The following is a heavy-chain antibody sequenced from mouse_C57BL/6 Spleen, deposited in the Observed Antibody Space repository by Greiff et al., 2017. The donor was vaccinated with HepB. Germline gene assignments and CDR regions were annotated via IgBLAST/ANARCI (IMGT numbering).Heavy chain of an antibody. Sequence: EVKLVESGEGLVKPGGSLKLSCAASGFTFSSYAMSWVRQTPEKRLEWVAYISSGGDYIYYADTVKGRFTISRDNARNTLYLQMSSLKSEDTAMYYCTRGYGSSYRAWFAYWGQGTLVTVSA. D-gene: IGHD1-1*01. CDR3: TRGYGSSYRAWFAY. J-gene: IGHJ3*01. CDR2: ISSGGDYI. V-gene: IGHV5-9-1*02. CDR1: GFTFSSYA.